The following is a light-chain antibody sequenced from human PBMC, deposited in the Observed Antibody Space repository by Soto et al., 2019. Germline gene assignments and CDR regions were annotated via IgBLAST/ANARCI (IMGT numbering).Light chain of an antibody. CDR1: QSISSY. J-gene: IGKJ2*01. CDR3: QQSYSTPRT. CDR2: AAS. Sequence: DIQMTQSPSSLSASVGDRVTITCRASQSISSYLNWYQQKPGKAPKLLIYAASSLQSGVPSRFSGSGSWTDLTLTISSLQPEDFATYYCQQSYSTPRTFGQGTKLEIK. V-gene: IGKV1-39*01.